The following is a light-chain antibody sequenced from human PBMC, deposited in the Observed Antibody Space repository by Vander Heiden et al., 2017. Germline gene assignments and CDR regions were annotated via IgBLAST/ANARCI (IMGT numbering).Light chain of an antibody. CDR1: TSDVVAYNY. V-gene: IGLV2-8*01. Sequence: QSALPQPPSASGSPGHPVTVSCTGTTSDVVAYNYVSWYQHNPGKAPKLIIYEDTKRPSGVPDRFSASKSGDTASLTVSGLQAEDEADYYCSSHAGSNNYAFGTGTKVTVL. CDR3: SSHAGSNNYA. CDR2: EDT. J-gene: IGLJ1*01.